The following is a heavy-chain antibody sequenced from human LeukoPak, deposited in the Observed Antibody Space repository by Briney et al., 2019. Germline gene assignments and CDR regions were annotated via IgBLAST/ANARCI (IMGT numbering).Heavy chain of an antibody. J-gene: IGHJ4*02. CDR1: GFTFSSYS. V-gene: IGHV3-21*01. CDR2: ISSSSSYI. Sequence: PGGSLRLSCAASGFTFSSYSMNWVRQAPGKGLEWVSSISSSSSYIYYADSVKGRFTISRDNAKNSLYLQMNSLRAEDTAVYYCARGVLRSRSSGGSADYWGQGTLVTVSS. CDR3: ARGVLRSRSSGGSADY. D-gene: IGHD2-15*01.